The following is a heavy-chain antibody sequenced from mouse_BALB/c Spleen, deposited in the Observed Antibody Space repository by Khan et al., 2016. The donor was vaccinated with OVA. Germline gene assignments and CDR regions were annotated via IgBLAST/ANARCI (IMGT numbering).Heavy chain of an antibody. D-gene: IGHD2-2*01. CDR1: GFTFSSYA. Sequence: EVELVESGGGVVKPGGSLKLSCSASGFTFSSYAMSWVLQTPEKRLEWVATISSGGHYTFYPDSVKGRFTISRDNAKNTLYLQMSSLRSEDTAMYYCARSLVDYYAMDYWGQGTSVTVSS. CDR2: ISSGGHYT. J-gene: IGHJ4*01. CDR3: ARSLVDYYAMDY. V-gene: IGHV5-9-3*01.